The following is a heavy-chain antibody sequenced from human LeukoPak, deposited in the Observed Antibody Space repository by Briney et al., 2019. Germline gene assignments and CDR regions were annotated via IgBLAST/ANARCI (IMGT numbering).Heavy chain of an antibody. J-gene: IGHJ5*02. CDR3: ARGQSSYGSRWFDP. Sequence: KTSETLSLTCTVSGGSISSYYWSWIRQPPGKGLEWIGYIYYSGRTKHNPSLKSRVTISGDTSKKQFSLKLSSVTAADTAVYYCARGQSSYGSRWFDPWGQGTLVTVSS. CDR1: GGSISSYY. D-gene: IGHD5-18*01. V-gene: IGHV4-59*01. CDR2: IYYSGRT.